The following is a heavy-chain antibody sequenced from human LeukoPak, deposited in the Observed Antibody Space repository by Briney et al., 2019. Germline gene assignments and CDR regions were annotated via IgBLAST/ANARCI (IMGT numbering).Heavy chain of an antibody. D-gene: IGHD3-22*01. V-gene: IGHV4-39*01. CDR1: GGSISNTNYY. Sequence: PSETLSLTCTVSGGSISNTNYYWGWIRQPPGKGLEWIGNIYYSGNTYYNPSLKSRVTLSVDTSKNQFSLKLNSVTAADTGVYYCARGGIVVVNWFDPWGQGTLVTVSS. J-gene: IGHJ5*02. CDR3: ARGGIVVVNWFDP. CDR2: IYYSGNT.